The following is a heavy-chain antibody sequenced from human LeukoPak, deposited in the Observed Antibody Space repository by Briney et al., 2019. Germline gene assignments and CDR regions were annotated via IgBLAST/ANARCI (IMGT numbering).Heavy chain of an antibody. D-gene: IGHD2-2*01. CDR2: IKQDGSEK. J-gene: IGHJ6*03. V-gene: IGHV3-7*01. Sequence: GGSLRLSCAASGFTFSSYWMSWVRHGPGRGLEGVANIKQDGSEKYYVDSVKRRFTISRDNAKNSLYLQMNSLRAEDTAVYYCARDLGDCSSTSCYYYYYMDVWGKGTTVTVSS. CDR3: ARDLGDCSSTSCYYYYYMDV. CDR1: GFTFSSYW.